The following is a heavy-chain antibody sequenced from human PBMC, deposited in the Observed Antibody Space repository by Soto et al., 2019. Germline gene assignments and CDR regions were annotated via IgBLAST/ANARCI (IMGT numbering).Heavy chain of an antibody. CDR1: GGSVSSGSYY. J-gene: IGHJ5*02. CDR2: IYYSGST. CDR3: ARVSTRFDP. Sequence: SETLSLTCTVSGGSVSSGSYYWSWIRQPPGKGLEWIGYIYYSGSTNYNPSLKSRVTISVDTSKNQFSLKLSSVTAADTAVYYCARVSTRFDPWGKGTLVTVSS. V-gene: IGHV4-61*01. D-gene: IGHD2-2*01.